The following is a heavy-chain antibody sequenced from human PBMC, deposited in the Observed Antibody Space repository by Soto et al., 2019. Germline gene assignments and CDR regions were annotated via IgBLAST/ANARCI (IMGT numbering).Heavy chain of an antibody. V-gene: IGHV3-15*01. J-gene: IGHJ4*02. CDR2: IRSKTDDETT. CDR3: TTDFGSNY. Sequence: VGSLRLSCRASGFTFGDYAMTWVRQAPGKGLEWVGRIRSKTDDETTDYAAPVKGRFTISRDDSKNTLFLQMNSLKTEDTAVYYCTTDFGSNYWGQGTLVTVSS. CDR1: GFTFGDYA. D-gene: IGHD3-10*01.